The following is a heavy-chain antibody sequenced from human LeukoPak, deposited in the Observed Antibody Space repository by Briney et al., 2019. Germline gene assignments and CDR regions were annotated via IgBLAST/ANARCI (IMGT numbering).Heavy chain of an antibody. J-gene: IGHJ4*02. V-gene: IGHV3-7*01. D-gene: IGHD3-22*01. Sequence: GGSLRLSCAASGFTFSSYWMSWVRQAPGKGLEWVANIKQDGSEKYYVDSVKGRFTISRDNAKNSLYLQMNSLRAEDTAVYYCAREYYDSSGSFDYWGQGTLVTVSS. CDR2: IKQDGSEK. CDR1: GFTFSSYW. CDR3: AREYYDSSGSFDY.